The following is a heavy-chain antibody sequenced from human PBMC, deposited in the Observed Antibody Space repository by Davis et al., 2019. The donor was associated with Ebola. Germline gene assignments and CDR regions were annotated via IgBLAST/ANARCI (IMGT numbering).Heavy chain of an antibody. CDR2: INSDGSGT. V-gene: IGHV3-74*01. D-gene: IGHD3-10*01. J-gene: IGHJ4*02. Sequence: GESLKISCAASGFTFSSYWMHWVRQAPGKGLVWVSRINSDGSGTYYADSVKGRFTISRDNAKNSLYLQMNSLRAEDTAVYYCARDTYYGSGSSFDYWGQGTLVTVSS. CDR3: ARDTYYGSGSSFDY. CDR1: GFTFSSYW.